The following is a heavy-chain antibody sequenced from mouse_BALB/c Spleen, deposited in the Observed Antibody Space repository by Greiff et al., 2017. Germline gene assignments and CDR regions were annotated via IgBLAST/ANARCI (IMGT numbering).Heavy chain of an antibody. CDR3: ARGFYFDY. CDR2: IYPGDGDT. J-gene: IGHJ2*01. CDR1: GYAFSSSW. V-gene: IGHV1-82*01. Sequence: VKLQESGPELVKPGASVKISCKASGYAFSSSWMNWVKQRPGQGLEWIGRIYPGDGDTNYNGKFKGKATLTADKSSSTAYMQLSSLTSVDSAVYFCARGFYFDYWGQGTTLTVSS.